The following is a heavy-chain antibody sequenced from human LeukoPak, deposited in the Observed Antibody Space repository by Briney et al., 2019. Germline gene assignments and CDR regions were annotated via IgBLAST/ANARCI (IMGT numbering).Heavy chain of an antibody. D-gene: IGHD3-10*01. V-gene: IGHV1-8*02. CDR1: GYTFTGYY. CDR3: ARTMVRGVIPY. J-gene: IGHJ4*02. CDR2: MNPNSGNT. Sequence: ASVKVSCKASGYTFTGYYMHWVRQAPGQGLEWMGWMNPNSGNTGYAQKFQGRVTMTRNTSISTAYMELSSLRSEDTAVYYCARTMVRGVIPYWGQGTLVTVSS.